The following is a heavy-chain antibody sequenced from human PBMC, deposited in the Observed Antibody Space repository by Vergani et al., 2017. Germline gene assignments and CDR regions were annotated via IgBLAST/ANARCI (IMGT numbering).Heavy chain of an antibody. CDR1: GGSISSYY. CDR2: IYTSGST. D-gene: IGHD1-26*01. V-gene: IGHV4-4*07. J-gene: IGHJ6*02. CDR3: ARGGGIVGATFHYYYYGMDV. Sequence: QVQLQESGPGLVKPSETLSLTCTVSGGSISSYYWSWIRQPAGKGLEWIGRIYTSGSTNYNPSLKSRVTMSVDTSKNQFSLKLSSVTAADTSVYYCARGGGIVGATFHYYYYGMDVWGQGTTVTVSS.